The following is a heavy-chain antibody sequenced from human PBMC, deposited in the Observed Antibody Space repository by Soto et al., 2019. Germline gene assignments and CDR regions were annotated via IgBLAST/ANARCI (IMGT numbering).Heavy chain of an antibody. V-gene: IGHV4-39*01. D-gene: IGHD3-16*02. CDR3: ARLDNHYDYVWGSYRNKYYFDY. CDR2: IYYSGST. CDR1: GGSISSSSYY. Sequence: QLQLQESGPGLVKPSETLSLTCTVSGGSISSSSYYWGWIRQPPGKGLEWIGSIYYSGSTYYNPSLKSRVTISVDTSKNQCSLKLSSVTAADTAVYYCARLDNHYDYVWGSYRNKYYFDYWGQGTLVTVSS. J-gene: IGHJ4*02.